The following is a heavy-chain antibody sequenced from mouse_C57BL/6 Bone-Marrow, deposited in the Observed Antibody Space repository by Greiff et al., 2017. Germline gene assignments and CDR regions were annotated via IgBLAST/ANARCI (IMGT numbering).Heavy chain of an antibody. CDR1: GYSFTGYY. J-gene: IGHJ2*01. CDR3: ARKLGEAFD. CDR2: INPSTGGT. V-gene: IGHV1-42*01. Sequence: VQLQQSGPELVKPGASVKISCKASGYSFTGYYMNWVKQSPEKSLEWIGEINPSTGGTTYNQKFKAKATLTVDKSSSTAYMQLKSLTSEDSAVYYCARKLGEAFDWGQGTTLTVSS.